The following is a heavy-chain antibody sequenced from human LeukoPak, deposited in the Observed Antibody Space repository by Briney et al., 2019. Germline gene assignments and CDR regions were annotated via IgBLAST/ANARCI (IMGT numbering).Heavy chain of an antibody. Sequence: GGSLRLPCAASGFTFSSYAMSWVRQAPGKGLEWVSAISGSGGSTYYADSVKGRFTISRDNSKNTLYLQMNSLRAEDTAVYYCAKYYYDSSGYPDPYFDYWGQGTLVTVSS. CDR1: GFTFSSYA. CDR2: ISGSGGST. D-gene: IGHD3-22*01. J-gene: IGHJ4*02. V-gene: IGHV3-23*01. CDR3: AKYYYDSSGYPDPYFDY.